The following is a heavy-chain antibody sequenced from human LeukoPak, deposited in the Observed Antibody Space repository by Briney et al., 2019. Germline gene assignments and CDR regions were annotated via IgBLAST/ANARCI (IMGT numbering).Heavy chain of an antibody. J-gene: IGHJ4*02. D-gene: IGHD4-17*01. V-gene: IGHV3-30*04. CDR1: GFTFSSYA. Sequence: PGGSLRLSCAASGFTFSSYAMHWVRQAPGKGLEWVAVISYDGSNKYYADSVKGRFTISRDNSKNTLYLQMNSLRAEDTAVYYCARDGGDYVPNYFDYWGQGTLVTVSS. CDR3: ARDGGDYVPNYFDY. CDR2: ISYDGSNK.